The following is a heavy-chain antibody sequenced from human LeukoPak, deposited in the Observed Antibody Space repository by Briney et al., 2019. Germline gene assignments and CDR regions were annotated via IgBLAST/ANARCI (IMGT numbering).Heavy chain of an antibody. D-gene: IGHD2-8*01. Sequence: GGSLRLSCVASGFTFSSRDWMTWVRQAPGKGLEWVANIKQDGSEKNYVDSVKGRFTISRDNAKNSVDLQMNSLRVEDTAVYYCTRGTDGLWDFWGQGTLVTVSS. CDR1: GFTFSSRDW. V-gene: IGHV3-7*01. J-gene: IGHJ4*02. CDR2: IKQDGSEK. CDR3: TRGTDGLWDF.